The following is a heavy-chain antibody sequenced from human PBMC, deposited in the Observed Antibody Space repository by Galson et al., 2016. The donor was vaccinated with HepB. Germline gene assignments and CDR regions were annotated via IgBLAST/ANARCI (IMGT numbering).Heavy chain of an antibody. Sequence: SLRLSCAASGFTFSSYEMNWVRQAPGKGLEWVSYISSSGNNIYYADSVKGRFTISRDNAKNSLYLQMNSLRAEDTAVYYCARGGYGGYFPRELDYWGQGTLVTVSS. CDR2: ISSSGNNI. CDR3: ARGGYGGYFPRELDY. CDR1: GFTFSSYE. J-gene: IGHJ4*02. D-gene: IGHD5-12*01. V-gene: IGHV3-48*03.